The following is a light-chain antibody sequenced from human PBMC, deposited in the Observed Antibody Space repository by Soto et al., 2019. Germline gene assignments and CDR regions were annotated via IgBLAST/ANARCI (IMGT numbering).Light chain of an antibody. CDR2: DTS. CDR3: QQRHNCPIT. CDR1: QTIRGL. Sequence: EIVLTQSPATLSLSPGERATLPCRTSQTIRGLLNWYQQRPGQAPRLLIYDTSNRATDIPARFSGSGSGTEFILTISSLDPEDFGVYFCQQRHNCPITFGQGTRLDIK. V-gene: IGKV3-11*01. J-gene: IGKJ5*01.